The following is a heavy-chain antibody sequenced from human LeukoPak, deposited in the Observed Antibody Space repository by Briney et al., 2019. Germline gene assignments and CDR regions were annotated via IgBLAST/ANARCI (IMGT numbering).Heavy chain of an antibody. V-gene: IGHV3-23*01. D-gene: IGHD3-16*01. CDR2: ISGSGGST. CDR1: GFTFSSSS. CDR3: VKGGWGSYCDY. Sequence: PGGSLTLSCAASGFTFSSSSMSWVRQAPGKGLEWVSSISGSGGSTYSADSVKGRFTIFRDNSKNTLYLQMNSLRVEDTAVYYCVKGGWGSYCDYWGQGTLVTVSS. J-gene: IGHJ4*02.